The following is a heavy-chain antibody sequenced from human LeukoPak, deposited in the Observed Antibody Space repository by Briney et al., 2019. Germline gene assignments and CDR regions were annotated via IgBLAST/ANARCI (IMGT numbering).Heavy chain of an antibody. Sequence: PSETLSLTCTVSGGSISSSSYYWGWIRQPPGKGLEWIGSIYYSGSTYYNPSLKSRVTISVDTSKNQFSLKLSSVTAADMAVYYCARDYYDSSGYPFDYWAREPWSPSPQ. D-gene: IGHD3-22*01. CDR3: ARDYYDSSGYPFDY. CDR1: GGSISSSSYY. J-gene: IGHJ4*02. CDR2: IYYSGST. V-gene: IGHV4-39*07.